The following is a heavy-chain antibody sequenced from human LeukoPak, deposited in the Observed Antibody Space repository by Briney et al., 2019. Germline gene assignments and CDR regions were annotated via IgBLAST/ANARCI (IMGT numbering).Heavy chain of an antibody. J-gene: IGHJ3*02. D-gene: IGHD6-19*01. CDR3: ARDLGDSSSGWLDAFDI. CDR2: MNPHSGNT. V-gene: IGHV1-8*01. Sequence: GASVKVSRKASGYTFTSYDISWVRQATGHGLEWMGWMNPHSGNTGSAQKFQGRLTMTRDTSISTAYMELSRLRSDDTAVYYCARDLGDSSSGWLDAFDIWGQGTMVTVSS. CDR1: GYTFTSYD.